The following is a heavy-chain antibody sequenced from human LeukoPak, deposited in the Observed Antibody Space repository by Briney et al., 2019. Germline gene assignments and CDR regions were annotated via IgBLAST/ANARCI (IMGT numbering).Heavy chain of an antibody. V-gene: IGHV4-34*01. D-gene: IGHD6-19*01. CDR2: INHSGST. CDR1: GGSFSGYY. Sequence: PSETLSLTCAVYGGSFSGYYWSWIRQPPGKGLEWIGEINHSGSTNYNPSLKSRVTISVDTSKNQFSLKLSSVTAADTAVYYCARLGKQWLARGRSLRYYYYMDVWGKGTTVTISS. J-gene: IGHJ6*03. CDR3: ARLGKQWLARGRSLRYYYYMDV.